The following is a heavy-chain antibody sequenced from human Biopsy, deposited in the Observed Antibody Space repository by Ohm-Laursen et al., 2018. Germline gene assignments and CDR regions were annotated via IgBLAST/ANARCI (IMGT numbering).Heavy chain of an antibody. CDR3: ARQEFATSPLDY. V-gene: IGHV4-39*01. Sequence: SETLSLTCTLSGGSISSRTHYWGWIRQTPGKGLEWIGTVYYSGTTYDNPSLKSRVTISADRSKNQFSPKLTSVTAADTAMYYCARQEFATSPLDYWGQGSLVTVSS. D-gene: IGHD3-10*01. CDR2: VYYSGTT. J-gene: IGHJ4*02. CDR1: GGSISSRTHY.